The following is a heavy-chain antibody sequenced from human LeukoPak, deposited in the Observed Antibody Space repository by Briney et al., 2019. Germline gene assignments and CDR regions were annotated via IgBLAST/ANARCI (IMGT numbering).Heavy chain of an antibody. Sequence: PGGSLRLSCAASGFTFDDYAMHWVRQAPGKGLEWVSGISWNSGSIGYADSVKGRFTISRDNAKNSLYLQMNSLRAEDTALYYCAKVMRGVVRGVLNDAFGIWGQGTMVTVSS. CDR2: ISWNSGSI. V-gene: IGHV3-9*01. J-gene: IGHJ3*02. CDR3: AKVMRGVVRGVLNDAFGI. D-gene: IGHD3-10*01. CDR1: GFTFDDYA.